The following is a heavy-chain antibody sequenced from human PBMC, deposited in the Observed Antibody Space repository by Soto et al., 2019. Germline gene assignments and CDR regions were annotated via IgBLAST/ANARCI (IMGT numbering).Heavy chain of an antibody. CDR2: IFYSGST. D-gene: IGHD2-15*01. Sequence: SDTLSLTCAVSGVSVGSTYYYWTWIRQPPGKGLEWIGYIFYSGSTNYNPSLKSRLTISADTSKNQFSLNLRSVTAADTAVYYCVREGCSGGTCYSGYNLGIDYWGPGILVTVSS. CDR3: VREGCSGGTCYSGYNLGIDY. J-gene: IGHJ4*02. CDR1: GVSVGSTYYY. V-gene: IGHV4-61*01.